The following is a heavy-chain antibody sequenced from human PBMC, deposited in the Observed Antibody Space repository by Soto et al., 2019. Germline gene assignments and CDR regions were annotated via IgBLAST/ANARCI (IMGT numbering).Heavy chain of an antibody. CDR3: SDDRRSDWKKYFDT. D-gene: IGHD1-1*01. J-gene: IGHJ4*02. CDR1: GFTFNTCA. Sequence: EVQLLESGGGLVQTGGSLRLSCAASGFTFNTCAMSWVRRAAGKELEWLAVISGSGGTSFYADSLKGRFTISRDNYKNRLYLQMNGLRAEDTSVYYCSDDRRSDWKKYFDTSGQGALFIGSS. CDR2: ISGSGGTS. V-gene: IGHV3-23*01.